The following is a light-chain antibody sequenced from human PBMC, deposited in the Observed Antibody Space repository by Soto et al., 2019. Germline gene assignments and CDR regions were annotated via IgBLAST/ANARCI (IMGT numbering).Light chain of an antibody. Sequence: DIQMTQSPSSLSASIGDRVTITCRASQGIRYDLGWYQQKPGKAPKRLIYAAYSLQSGVPSRFSGSGPGTDFTLSITSLQTEDFATYYCLQHHSDPYNFGHGTKLDIK. CDR2: AAY. J-gene: IGKJ2*01. CDR3: LQHHSDPYN. CDR1: QGIRYD. V-gene: IGKV1-17*01.